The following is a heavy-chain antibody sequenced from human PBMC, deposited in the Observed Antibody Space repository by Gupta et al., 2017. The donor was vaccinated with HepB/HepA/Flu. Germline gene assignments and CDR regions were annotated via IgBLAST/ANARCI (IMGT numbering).Heavy chain of an antibody. CDR2: IYRDGNT. CDR1: GGSLNGNY. J-gene: IGHJ4*02. CDR3: ARARPLGYCTSTSCWKYFDY. V-gene: IGHV4-34*01. Sequence: QVQLQQWGAGLLKPSETLSLTCAVYGGSLNGNYWSWIRQTPGKGLEWIGEIYRDGNTNYNPSLKRRVTISVDTSKNQFSLRLSSVTAADTAVYYCARARPLGYCTSTSCWKYFDYWGQGTLVTVSS. D-gene: IGHD2-2*01.